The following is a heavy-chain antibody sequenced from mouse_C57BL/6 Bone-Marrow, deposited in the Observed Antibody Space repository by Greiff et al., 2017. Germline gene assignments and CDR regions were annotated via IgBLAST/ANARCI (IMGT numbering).Heavy chain of an antibody. CDR2: IYPRSGNT. D-gene: IGHD1-1*01. CDR1: GYTFTSSG. CDR3: ARLYYYGRDWYFDV. V-gene: IGHV1-81*01. Sequence: VQVVESGAELARPGASVKLSCKASGYTFTSSGISWVKQRTGQGLEWIGEIYPRSGNTYYNEKFKGKATLTADKSSSTAYMELRSLTSEDSAVYFCARLYYYGRDWYFDVWGTGTTVTVSS. J-gene: IGHJ1*03.